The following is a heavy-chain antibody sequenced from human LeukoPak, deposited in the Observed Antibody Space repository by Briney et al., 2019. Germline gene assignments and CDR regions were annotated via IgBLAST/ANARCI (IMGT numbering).Heavy chain of an antibody. CDR3: ARTYSGSYYDAFDI. J-gene: IGHJ3*02. Sequence: GASVKVSFKASGGTFSSYAISWVRQAPGQGLEWMGGIIPIFGTANYAQKFQGRVTITTDESTSTAYMELSSLRSEDTAVYYCARTYSGSYYDAFDIWGQGTMVTVSS. D-gene: IGHD1-26*01. CDR1: GGTFSSYA. V-gene: IGHV1-69*05. CDR2: IIPIFGTA.